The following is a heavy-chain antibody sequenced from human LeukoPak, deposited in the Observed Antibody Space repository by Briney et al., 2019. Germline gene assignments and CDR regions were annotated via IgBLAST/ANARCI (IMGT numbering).Heavy chain of an antibody. Sequence: ASVKVSCKASGYTFTNNYLHWVRQAPGQGLEWMGMIYPRDGSTSYAQNFQGRVTVTRDTSTTTVHMELRGLRSEDTAVYYCARDRRAFFDYWGQGTLVTVSS. CDR2: IYPRDGST. J-gene: IGHJ4*02. CDR3: ARDRRAFFDY. V-gene: IGHV1-46*01. CDR1: GYTFTNNY. D-gene: IGHD5-24*01.